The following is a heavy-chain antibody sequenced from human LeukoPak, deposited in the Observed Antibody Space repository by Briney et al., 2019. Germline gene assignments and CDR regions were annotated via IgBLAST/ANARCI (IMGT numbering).Heavy chain of an antibody. CDR1: GFTFSSYS. V-gene: IGHV3-21*01. CDR2: ISSSSSYI. CDR3: ARGPQVIYGDSSYVNYYYYMDV. J-gene: IGHJ6*03. Sequence: PGGSLRLSCAASGFTFSSYSMNWVRQAPGKGLEWVSSISSSSSYIYYADSVKGRFTISRDNAKNSLYLQMNSLRAEDTAVYYCARGPQVIYGDSSYVNYYYYMDVWGKGTTVTVSS. D-gene: IGHD4-17*01.